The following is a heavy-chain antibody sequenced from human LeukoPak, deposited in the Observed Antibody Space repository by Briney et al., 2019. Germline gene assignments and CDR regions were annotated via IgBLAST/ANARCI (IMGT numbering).Heavy chain of an antibody. CDR1: GGSISSSSYY. CDR2: ISYSGRT. J-gene: IGHJ4*02. D-gene: IGHD4/OR15-4a*01. CDR3: ARITKTMGIDN. V-gene: IGHV4-39*02. Sequence: SETLSLTCTVSGGSISSSSYYWGWIRQPPGKGLEWIGSISYSGRTYYNPSLKSRVTVSVDTSKNHFSLKLSSVTAADTALYYCARITKTMGIDNWGQGTLVTVSS.